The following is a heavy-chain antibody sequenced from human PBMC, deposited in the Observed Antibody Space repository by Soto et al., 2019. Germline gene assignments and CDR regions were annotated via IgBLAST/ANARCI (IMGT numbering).Heavy chain of an antibody. CDR3: ARERSSYDFWSGYTPTDAFDI. CDR1: GFTFSDYY. D-gene: IGHD3-3*01. V-gene: IGHV3-11*01. Sequence: PGGSLRLSCAASGFTFSDYYMSWIRQAPGKGLEWVSYISSSGSTIYYADSVKGRFTISRDNAKNSLYLQMNSLRAEDTAVYYCARERSSYDFWSGYTPTDAFDIWGQGTMVTVSS. J-gene: IGHJ3*02. CDR2: ISSSGSTI.